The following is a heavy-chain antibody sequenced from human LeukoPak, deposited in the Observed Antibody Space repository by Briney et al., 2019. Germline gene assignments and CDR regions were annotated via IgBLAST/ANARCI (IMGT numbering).Heavy chain of an antibody. CDR1: GITLSKHV. D-gene: IGHD3-22*01. J-gene: IGHJ4*02. CDR2: ISGSGGST. CDR3: SPPRGDSSGYYYVY. V-gene: IGHV3-23*01. Sequence: GALRPSCNTSGITLSKHVMNWVRQAPGKGLEGVPPISGSGGSTFYADSVRGRFTISRDNSRSTLYLQMNSLRAEDTATYYCSPPRGDSSGYYYVYWGQGTLVTVSS.